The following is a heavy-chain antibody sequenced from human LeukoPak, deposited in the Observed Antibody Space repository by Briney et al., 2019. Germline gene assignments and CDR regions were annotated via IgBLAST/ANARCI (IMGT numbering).Heavy chain of an antibody. J-gene: IGHJ5*02. CDR1: GGTFSSYA. D-gene: IGHD2-2*02. Sequence: ASAKVSCKASGGTFSSYAISWVRQAPGQGLEWMGGIIPIFGTANYAQKFQGRVTITADESTSTAYMELSSLRSEDTAVYYCARATLGYCSSTSCYREFDPWGQGTLVTVSS. CDR2: IIPIFGTA. CDR3: ARATLGYCSSTSCYREFDP. V-gene: IGHV1-69*13.